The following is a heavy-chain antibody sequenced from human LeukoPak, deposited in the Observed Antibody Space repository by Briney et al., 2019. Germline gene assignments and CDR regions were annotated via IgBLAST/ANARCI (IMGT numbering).Heavy chain of an antibody. CDR1: GGSISSSSYY. CDR3: ARDPGAVAGTYYFEY. Sequence: SETLSLTCTVSGGSISSSSYYWGWIRQPPGKGLEWIGSIYYSGSTYYNPSLKSRVTISVDTSKNQFSLKLSSVTAADTAVYYCARDPGAVAGTYYFEYWGQGTLVTVSS. V-gene: IGHV4-39*07. D-gene: IGHD6-19*01. CDR2: IYYSGST. J-gene: IGHJ4*02.